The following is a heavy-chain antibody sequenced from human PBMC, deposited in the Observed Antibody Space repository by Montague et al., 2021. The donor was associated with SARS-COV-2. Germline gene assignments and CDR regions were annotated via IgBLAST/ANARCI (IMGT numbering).Heavy chain of an antibody. D-gene: IGHD1-7*01. V-gene: IGHV4-59*01. CDR2: IYCSGST. J-gene: IGHJ5*02. CDR1: GGSISSYY. CDR3: ARAAGYNWNYGYNWFDP. Sequence: SETLSLTCTVSGGSISSYYWSWIRQPPGKGLEWIGYIYCSGSTNYNPSLKSRVTISVDTSKNQFSLKLSSVTAADTAVYYCARAAGYNWNYGYNWFDPWGQGTLVTVSS.